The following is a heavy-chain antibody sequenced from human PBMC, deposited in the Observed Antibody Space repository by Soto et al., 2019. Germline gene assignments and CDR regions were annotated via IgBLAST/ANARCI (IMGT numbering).Heavy chain of an antibody. Sequence: QVQLQESGPGLVKPSETLSLTCTVSGGSISSYYWSWIRQPPGKGLEWIGYIYYSGSTNYNPSLKRRVTISVHPSNHQFPLQLSSVTAADTAVYYCARAGGEGHFDYWGQGTLVPVSS. CDR2: IYYSGST. J-gene: IGHJ4*02. CDR3: ARAGGEGHFDY. V-gene: IGHV4-59*08. CDR1: GGSISSYY. D-gene: IGHD3-16*01.